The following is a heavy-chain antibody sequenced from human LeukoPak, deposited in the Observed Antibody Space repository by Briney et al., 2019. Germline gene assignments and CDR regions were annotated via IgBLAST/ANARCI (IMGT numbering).Heavy chain of an antibody. CDR1: GFTLSSYP. J-gene: IGHJ3*02. CDR2: IAYDGSIT. D-gene: IGHD1-26*01. CDR3: ARDRGGSYSGAFDI. V-gene: IGHV3-30-3*01. Sequence: GGSLRLSCAASGFTLSSYPMHWVRQAPGKGLEWLAVIAYDGSITLYTDSVKGRFTISRDSSKNTLYLQMNSLRAEDTAVYYCARDRGGSYSGAFDIWGQGTMVTVSS.